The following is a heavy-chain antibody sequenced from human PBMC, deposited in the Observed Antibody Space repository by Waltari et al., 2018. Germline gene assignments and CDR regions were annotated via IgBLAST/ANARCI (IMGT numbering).Heavy chain of an antibody. CDR2: INQDGSEK. CDR3: TRGGDDSSWYWRN. J-gene: IGHJ4*02. Sequence: EVQLVESGGGLVQPGGSLGLACAASGFPFRTNWMTWVRQAPGKGLEWVANINQDGSEKYSVESVKGRFTISRDNAKNSLYLQLNSLRADDTAVYYCTRGGDDSSWYWRNWGQGTLVTVSS. CDR1: GFPFRTNW. V-gene: IGHV3-7*01. D-gene: IGHD6-13*01.